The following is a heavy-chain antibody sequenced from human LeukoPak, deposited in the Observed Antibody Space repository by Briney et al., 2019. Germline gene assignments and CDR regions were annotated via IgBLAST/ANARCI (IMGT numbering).Heavy chain of an antibody. J-gene: IGHJ4*02. CDR2: ISWNSGSI. CDR3: AKDIYNYFDSSGYGY. Sequence: PGRSLRLSCAPSGFNFDDYAMHWVRQAPGKGLEWVSGISWNSGSIGYADSVKGRFTISRDSAKNSLYLQMNSLRAEDTALYYCAKDIYNYFDSSGYGYWGQGTLVTVSS. V-gene: IGHV3-9*01. D-gene: IGHD3-22*01. CDR1: GFNFDDYA.